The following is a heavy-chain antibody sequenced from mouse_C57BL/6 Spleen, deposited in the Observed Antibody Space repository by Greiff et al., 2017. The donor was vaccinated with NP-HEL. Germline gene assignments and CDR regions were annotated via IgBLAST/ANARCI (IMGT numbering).Heavy chain of an antibody. CDR2: ISSGSITI. D-gene: IGHD4-1*01. CDR3: ARLGRDYFDY. Sequence: VQLVESGGGLVKPGGSLKLSCAASGFTFSDYGMHWVRQAPEKGLEWVAYISSGSITIYYADTVKGRFTISRDNAKNTLFLQMTSLRSEDTAMYYCARLGRDYFDYWGQGTTLTVSS. J-gene: IGHJ2*01. V-gene: IGHV5-17*01. CDR1: GFTFSDYG.